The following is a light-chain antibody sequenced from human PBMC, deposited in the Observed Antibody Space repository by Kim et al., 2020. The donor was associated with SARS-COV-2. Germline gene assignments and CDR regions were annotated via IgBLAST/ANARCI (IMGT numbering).Light chain of an antibody. V-gene: IGLV2-14*03. CDR3: SSYRSSGYV. CDR2: DVT. CDR1: SSDVGGYNY. Sequence: QSALTQPASVSGSPGQSITISCTGTSSDVGGYNYVSWYQQYPGKAPKLMLYDVTKRPSGVSNRFSGSKSGNTASLTISGLQAEDEADYYCSSYRSSGYVFGTGTKVTGL. J-gene: IGLJ1*01.